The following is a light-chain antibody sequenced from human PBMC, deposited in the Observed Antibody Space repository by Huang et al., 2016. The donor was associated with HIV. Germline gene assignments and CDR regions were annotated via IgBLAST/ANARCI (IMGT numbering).Light chain of an antibody. J-gene: IGKJ2*01. Sequence: DIQMTQSPSTLSASIGDRVTITCRANQTINSWLAWYQQKLGKAPKFLIYKASSLESGVPSRFSGSGFGTEFTLTISSLQPDDFATYYCQQYNTYPYTFGQGTKLEIK. CDR3: QQYNTYPYT. V-gene: IGKV1-5*03. CDR2: KAS. CDR1: QTINSW.